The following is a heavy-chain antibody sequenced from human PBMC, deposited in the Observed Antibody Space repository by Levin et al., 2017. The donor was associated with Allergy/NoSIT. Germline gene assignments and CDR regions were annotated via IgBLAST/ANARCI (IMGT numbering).Heavy chain of an antibody. J-gene: IGHJ2*01. V-gene: IGHV4-61*02. CDR3: ARDWQWVTGWDL. D-gene: IGHD5-18*01. Sequence: SQTLSLTCTVSGGSISSGSYYWSWIRQPAGKGLEWIGRIYTSGSTNYNPSLKSRVTISVDTSKNQFSLKLSSVTAADTAVYYCARDWQWVTGWDLWGRGTLVTVSS. CDR2: IYTSGST. CDR1: GGSISSGSYY.